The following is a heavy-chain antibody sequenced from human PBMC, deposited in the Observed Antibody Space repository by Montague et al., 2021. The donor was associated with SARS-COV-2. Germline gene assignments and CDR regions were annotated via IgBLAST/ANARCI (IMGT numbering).Heavy chain of an antibody. CDR1: GGSISSYY. V-gene: IGHV4-59*08. Sequence: SETLSLTCTVSGGSISSYYWSWIRQPPGKGLEWIGYIYHSGSTNYNPSLKSRVTISVDTSKNQFSLKPSSVTAADTAVYYCARHSRMTIIDYWGQGTLVTVSS. CDR2: IYHSGST. D-gene: IGHD4/OR15-4a*01. J-gene: IGHJ4*02. CDR3: ARHSRMTIIDY.